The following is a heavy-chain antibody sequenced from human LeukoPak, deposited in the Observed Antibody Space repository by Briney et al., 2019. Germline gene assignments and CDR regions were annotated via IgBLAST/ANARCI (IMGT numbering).Heavy chain of an antibody. D-gene: IGHD6-25*01. CDR3: ARALIAASSFDP. CDR2: IYYSGST. Sequence: SETLSLTCTVSGGSISSSGYYWGWIRQPPGKGLEWIGSIYYSGSTYYNPSLKSRVTISVDTSKNQFSLKLTSVTAADTAVYYCARALIAASSFDPWGQGTLVTVSS. CDR1: GGSISSSGYY. J-gene: IGHJ5*02. V-gene: IGHV4-39*07.